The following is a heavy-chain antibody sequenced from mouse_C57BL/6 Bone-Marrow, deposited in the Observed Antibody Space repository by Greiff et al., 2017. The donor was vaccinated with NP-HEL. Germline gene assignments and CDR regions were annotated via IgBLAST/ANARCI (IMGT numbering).Heavy chain of an antibody. J-gene: IGHJ4*01. Sequence: EVQLVESGGGLVKPGGSLKLSCAASGFTFSSYAMSWVRQTPEKRLEWVATISDGGSYTYYPDNVKGRFTISRDNAKNNLYLQMSHLKSEDTAMYYCARRDYYDYDEAMDYWGQGTSVTVSS. V-gene: IGHV5-4*01. CDR1: GFTFSSYA. CDR2: ISDGGSYT. CDR3: ARRDYYDYDEAMDY. D-gene: IGHD2-4*01.